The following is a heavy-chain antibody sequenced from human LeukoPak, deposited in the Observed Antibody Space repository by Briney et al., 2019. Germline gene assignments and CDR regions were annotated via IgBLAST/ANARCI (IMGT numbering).Heavy chain of an antibody. CDR3: ARLLDNGIRGDPGTFDV. CDR1: GGSLSGHY. D-gene: IGHD2-21*01. J-gene: IGHJ3*01. Sequence: LETLSLTCTVSGGSLSGHYWSWIRQPPGKRLEWIGYVSYTGRTKYNPSLQSRVTISIDTSKSQFSLKLTSVTSADTAVYSCARLLDNGIRGDPGTFDVWGQGTTVNVSS. CDR2: VSYTGRT. V-gene: IGHV4-59*11.